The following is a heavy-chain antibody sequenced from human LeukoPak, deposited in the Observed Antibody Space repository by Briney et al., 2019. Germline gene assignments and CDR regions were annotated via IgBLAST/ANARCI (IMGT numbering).Heavy chain of an antibody. Sequence: SVKVSCKASGGTFSSYAISRVRQAPGQGLEWMGGIIPIFGTANYAQKFQGRVTITTDESTSTAYMELSSLRSEDTAVYYCARGPGTAMAEGSFDYWGQGTLVTVSS. CDR3: ARGPGTAMAEGSFDY. CDR1: GGTFSSYA. J-gene: IGHJ4*02. V-gene: IGHV1-69*05. D-gene: IGHD5-18*01. CDR2: IIPIFGTA.